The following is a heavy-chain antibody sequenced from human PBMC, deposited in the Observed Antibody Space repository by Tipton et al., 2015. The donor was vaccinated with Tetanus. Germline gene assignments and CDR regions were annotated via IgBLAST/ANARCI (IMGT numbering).Heavy chain of an antibody. Sequence: GSLRLSCVASGFIVSSHYMSWVRQAPGKGLEWVSVMYSGGDTYYVDSVKGRFSISRDNSKNTLYLQMNSLRVEDTAIYYCARAPRYCGGDCYHFDYWGQGTLVTVSS. J-gene: IGHJ4*02. CDR1: GFIVSSHY. D-gene: IGHD2-21*02. V-gene: IGHV3-53*01. CDR3: ARAPRYCGGDCYHFDY. CDR2: MYSGGDT.